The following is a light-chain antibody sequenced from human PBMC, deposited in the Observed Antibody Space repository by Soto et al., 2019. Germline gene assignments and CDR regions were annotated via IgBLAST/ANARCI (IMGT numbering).Light chain of an antibody. Sequence: EIVLTQSPRTLSLSPGESATLSCRASQNVYINSLAGFQQKPGQTPRLLIYGPSTRAAGVPDRFTGSGSGADFALTITILEPEDFAMDYCQQYGGAPFTFVPGTRV. CDR2: GPS. V-gene: IGKV3-20*01. CDR3: QQYGGAPFT. CDR1: QNVYINS. J-gene: IGKJ3*01.